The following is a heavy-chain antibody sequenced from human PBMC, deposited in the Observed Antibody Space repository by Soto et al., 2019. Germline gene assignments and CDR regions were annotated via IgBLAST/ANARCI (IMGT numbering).Heavy chain of an antibody. CDR3: ARDPPYSSGWYAGFAP. J-gene: IGHJ5*02. V-gene: IGHV1-18*01. Sequence: QVQLVQSGAEVKKPGASVKVSCKASGYTFTSYGISWVRQAPGQGLEWMGWISAYNGNTNYAQQLQGRVTMTTATFTSTAYMDLRSLRSDDTAVYYCARDPPYSSGWYAGFAPWGQGTLVTVSS. CDR1: GYTFTSYG. CDR2: ISAYNGNT. D-gene: IGHD6-19*01.